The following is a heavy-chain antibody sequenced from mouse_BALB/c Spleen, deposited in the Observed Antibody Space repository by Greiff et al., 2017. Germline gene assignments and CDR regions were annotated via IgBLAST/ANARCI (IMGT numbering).Heavy chain of an antibody. D-gene: IGHD1-1*01. CDR3: ARGTTGMDY. V-gene: IGHV5-17*02. Sequence: DVKLVESGGGLVQPGGSRKLSCAASGFTFSSFGMHWVRQAPEKGLEWVAYISSGSSTIYYADTVKSRFTISRDNPKNTLFLQMTSLRSEDTAMYYCARGTTGMDYWGQGTSVTVSS. J-gene: IGHJ4*01. CDR1: GFTFSSFG. CDR2: ISSGSSTI.